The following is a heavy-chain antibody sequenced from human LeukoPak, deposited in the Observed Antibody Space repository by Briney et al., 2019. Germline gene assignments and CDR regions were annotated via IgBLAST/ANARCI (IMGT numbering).Heavy chain of an antibody. V-gene: IGHV3-13*01. J-gene: IGHJ4*02. CDR2: IGSAGDT. D-gene: IGHD1-7*01. CDR1: GFTFSSYD. CDR3: AKDPHNWNYPTTFDY. Sequence: PGGSLRLSCAASGFTFSSYDMHWVRQATGKGLEWVSAIGSAGDTYYPGSVKGRFTISRDNSKNTLYLQMNSLRAEDTAVYYCAKDPHNWNYPTTFDYWGQGTLVTVSS.